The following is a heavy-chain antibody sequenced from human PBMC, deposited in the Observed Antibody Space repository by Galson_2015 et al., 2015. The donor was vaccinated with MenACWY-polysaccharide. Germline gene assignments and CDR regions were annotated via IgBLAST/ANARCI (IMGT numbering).Heavy chain of an antibody. D-gene: IGHD6-13*01. V-gene: IGHV5-51*01. CDR3: ARPSYSSSWNPFDY. CDR1: GYSFTSYW. CDR2: IFPGDSDT. Sequence: KVSCKASGYSFTSYWIGWVRQMPGKGLEWMGVIFPGDSDTRYSPSFQGQVTISADKSISTAYLQWSSLKASDTAMYYCARPSYSSSWNPFDYWGQGTLVTVSS. J-gene: IGHJ4*02.